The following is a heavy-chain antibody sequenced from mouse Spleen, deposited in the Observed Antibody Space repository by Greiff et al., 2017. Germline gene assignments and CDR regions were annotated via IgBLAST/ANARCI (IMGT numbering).Heavy chain of an antibody. D-gene: IGHD2-10*02. CDR1: GYTFTDYN. V-gene: IGHV1-22*01. CDR2: INPNNGGT. CDR3: ARWKYGNFAWFAY. Sequence: EVQLQQSGPELVKPGASVKMSCKASGYTFTDYNMHWVKQSHGKSLEWIGYINPNNGGTSYNQKFKGKATLTVNKSSSTAYMELRSLTSEDSAVYYCARWKYGNFAWFAYWGQGTLVTVSA. J-gene: IGHJ3*01.